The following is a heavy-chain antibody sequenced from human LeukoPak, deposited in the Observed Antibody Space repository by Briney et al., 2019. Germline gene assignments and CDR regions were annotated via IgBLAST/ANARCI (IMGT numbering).Heavy chain of an antibody. D-gene: IGHD6-6*01. CDR3: AKDLGSSPPGDF. CDR2: MSVSGDRT. CDR1: GVTLSAYA. V-gene: IGHV3-23*01. J-gene: IGHJ4*02. Sequence: GGSLRLSCAASGVTLSAYAMSWVRQAPGKGLEWVSSMSVSGDRTYYVDSVKGRFTISRDSSKNMLYLQMNSLRVEDTAVYFCAKDLGSSPPGDFWGQGTLVTVSP.